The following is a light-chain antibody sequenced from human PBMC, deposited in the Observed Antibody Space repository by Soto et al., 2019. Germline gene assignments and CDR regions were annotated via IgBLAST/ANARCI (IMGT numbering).Light chain of an antibody. CDR2: DVS. V-gene: IGKV3-20*01. Sequence: EIVLTQSPGTLSLSPGERATLSCRSSQSVSNSYLAWYQQKPGQAPRLLIYDVSSRATGIPDRFSGSGSGTDFTLTISRLESEDFAVYYCQQYSISPTFGQGTKVEIK. CDR1: QSVSNSY. J-gene: IGKJ1*01. CDR3: QQYSISPT.